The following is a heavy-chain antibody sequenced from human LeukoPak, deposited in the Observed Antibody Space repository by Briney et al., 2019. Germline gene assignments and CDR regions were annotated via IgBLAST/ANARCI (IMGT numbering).Heavy chain of an antibody. CDR2: INHSGST. J-gene: IGHJ4*02. D-gene: IGHD1-26*01. CDR1: GGSLSRYY. Sequence: PSETLSLTCVVSGGSLSRYYWSWIRQPPGKGLEWIGEINHSGSTNYNPSLKSRVTISVDTSKNQFSLKLSSVTAADTAVYYCARAPRYRPVDYWGQGTLVTVSS. V-gene: IGHV4-34*01. CDR3: ARAPRYRPVDY.